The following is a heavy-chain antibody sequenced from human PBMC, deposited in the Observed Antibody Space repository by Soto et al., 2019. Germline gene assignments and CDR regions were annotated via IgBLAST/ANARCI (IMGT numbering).Heavy chain of an antibody. V-gene: IGHV4-31*03. CDR1: GGSISSGGYY. Sequence: PSETLSLTCTVSGGSISSGGYYWSWIRQHPGKGLEWIGYIYYSGSTYYNPSLKSRVTISVDTSKNQFSLKLSSVTAADTAVYYCATSRRGKGNWFDPWGQGTLVTVSS. CDR2: IYYSGST. J-gene: IGHJ5*02. CDR3: ATSRRGKGNWFDP.